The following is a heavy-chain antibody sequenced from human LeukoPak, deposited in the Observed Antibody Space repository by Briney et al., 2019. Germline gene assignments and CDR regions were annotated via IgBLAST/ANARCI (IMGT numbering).Heavy chain of an antibody. J-gene: IGHJ4*02. Sequence: PSETLSLTCTVSRASISSYYWSLIRQPPGKGLEWIGYIHYGGSTNYNPSLKSRVTISVDTSKNQFSLNLNSVTAADTALYYCACGTYYYFDYWGQGTLVTVSS. V-gene: IGHV4-59*01. CDR1: RASISSYY. CDR3: ACGTYYYFDY. CDR2: IHYGGST. D-gene: IGHD1-26*01.